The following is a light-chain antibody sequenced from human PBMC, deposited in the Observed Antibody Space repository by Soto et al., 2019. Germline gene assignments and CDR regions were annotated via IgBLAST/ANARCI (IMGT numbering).Light chain of an antibody. CDR2: GAS. J-gene: IGKJ1*01. Sequence: EIVMTQSPTSLSVSPGERVTLSFWASQSVSTRLAWYHQTPGQSPRLLIYGASTRATGIPARFSGSGSGTEFTLTISSMQSEDFGLYYCHQYNNFWTFGQGTKVDI. V-gene: IGKV3-15*01. CDR3: HQYNNFWT. CDR1: QSVSTR.